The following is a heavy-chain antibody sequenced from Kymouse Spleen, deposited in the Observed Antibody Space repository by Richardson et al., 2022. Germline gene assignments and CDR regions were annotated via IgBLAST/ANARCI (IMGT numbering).Heavy chain of an antibody. CDR3: ARERITMVRGAVYYYYGMDV. CDR2: TYYRSKWYN. J-gene: IGHJ6*02. CDR1: GDSVSSNSAA. Sequence: QVQLQQSGPGLVKPSQTLSLTCAISGDSVSSNSAAWNWIRQSPSRGLEWLGRTYYRSKWYNDYAVSVKSRITINPDTSKNQFSLQLNSVTPEDTAVYYCARERITMVRGAVYYYYGMDVWGQGTTVTVSS. V-gene: IGHV6-1*01. D-gene: IGHD3-10*01.